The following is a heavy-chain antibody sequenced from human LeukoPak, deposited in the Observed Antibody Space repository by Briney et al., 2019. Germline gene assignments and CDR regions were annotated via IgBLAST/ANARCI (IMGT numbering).Heavy chain of an antibody. CDR2: IQYDGSNE. V-gene: IGHV3-30*02. J-gene: IGHJ6*03. CDR1: GFTFSTYE. CDR3: AKDRCSNGVGCYYYYMDV. Sequence: GSLRLSCAASGFTFSTYEMYWVRQAPGKGLEWVAYIQYDGSNEQYADSVKGRFSISRDSSKNILYLQMNSLRAEDTAVYYCAKDRCSNGVGCYYYYMDVWGKGTTVTISS. D-gene: IGHD2-8*01.